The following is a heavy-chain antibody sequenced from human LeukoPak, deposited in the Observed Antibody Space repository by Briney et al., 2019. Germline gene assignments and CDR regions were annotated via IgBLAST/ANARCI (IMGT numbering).Heavy chain of an antibody. V-gene: IGHV1-2*02. J-gene: IGHJ6*03. D-gene: IGHD4-17*01. CDR1: GYTFTSYY. CDR3: ARDAEDYANYYYYYMDV. Sequence: ASVKVSCKASGYTFTSYYMHWVRQAPGQGLEWMGWINPNSGGTNYAQKFQGRVTMTRDTSISTAYMELSRLRSDDTAVYYCARDAEDYANYYYYYMDVWGKGTTVTISS. CDR2: INPNSGGT.